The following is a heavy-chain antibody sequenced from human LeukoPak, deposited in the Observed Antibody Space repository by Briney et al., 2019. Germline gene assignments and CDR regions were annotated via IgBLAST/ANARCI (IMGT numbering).Heavy chain of an antibody. J-gene: IGHJ5*02. V-gene: IGHV4-34*01. CDR3: ARAAYIVGATSWFDP. CDR1: GGSFSGYY. Sequence: PSETLSLTCAVYGGSFSGYYWSWIRQPPGKGLEWIGEINHSGSTNYNPSLKSRVTISVDTSKNQFSLKLSSVTAADTAVYYCARAAYIVGATSWFDPWGQGTLVTVSS. D-gene: IGHD1-26*01. CDR2: INHSGST.